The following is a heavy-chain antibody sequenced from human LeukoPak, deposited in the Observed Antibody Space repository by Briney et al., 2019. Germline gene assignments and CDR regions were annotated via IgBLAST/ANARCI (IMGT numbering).Heavy chain of an antibody. Sequence: PSETLSLTCAVYGGSFSGYYWSWIRQPPGKGLEWIGEINHSGSTNYNPSLKSRVTISVDTSKNQFSLKLSSVTAADTAVYYCARDDVSATVVRGNYFDYWGQGTLVTVSS. V-gene: IGHV4-34*01. CDR1: GGSFSGYY. CDR2: INHSGST. D-gene: IGHD4-23*01. J-gene: IGHJ4*02. CDR3: ARDDVSATVVRGNYFDY.